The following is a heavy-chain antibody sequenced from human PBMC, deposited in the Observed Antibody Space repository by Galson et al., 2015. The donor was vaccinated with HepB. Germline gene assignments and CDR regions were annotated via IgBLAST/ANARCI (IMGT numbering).Heavy chain of an antibody. CDR2: IKKDGSEK. J-gene: IGHJ3*01. V-gene: IGHV3-7*03. CDR3: VRSVGGGDCY. D-gene: IGHD2-21*02. Sequence: SLRLSCAASGFTFSSHWMSWVRQAPGKGLEWVANIKKDGSEKYYVDSVKGRFTISRDNAKNSLYLQMNSLGAEDTAVYYCVRSVGGGDCYWGQGTMVIVSS. CDR1: GFTFSSHW.